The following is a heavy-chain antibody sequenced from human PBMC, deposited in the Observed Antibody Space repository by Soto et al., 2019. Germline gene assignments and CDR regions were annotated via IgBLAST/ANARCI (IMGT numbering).Heavy chain of an antibody. Sequence: QVQLVQSGAEVKKPGASVKVSCKASGYTFTSYDINWVRQATGQGLEWMGWMNPNSGNTGYAQKFQGRVTMTRNTSISTAYMELSSLRSEDTAVYYCARGVTSRGLRRIKYFQHWGQGTLVTVSS. CDR1: GYTFTSYD. V-gene: IGHV1-8*01. J-gene: IGHJ1*01. CDR3: ARGVTSRGLRRIKYFQH. CDR2: MNPNSGNT. D-gene: IGHD4-17*01.